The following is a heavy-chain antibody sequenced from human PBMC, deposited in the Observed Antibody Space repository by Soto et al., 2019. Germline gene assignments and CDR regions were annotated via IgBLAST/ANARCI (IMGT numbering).Heavy chain of an antibody. V-gene: IGHV4-30-4*01. CDR1: GGSISSGDYY. Sequence: KPSETLSLTCTVSGGSISSGDYYWSWIRQPPGKGLEWIGYIYYSGSTYYNPSLKSRVTISVDTSKNQFSLKLSSVTAADTAVYYCAREDSGGNSRFASHLDYWGQGTLVTVSS. D-gene: IGHD2-21*02. J-gene: IGHJ4*02. CDR3: AREDSGGNSRFASHLDY. CDR2: IYYSGST.